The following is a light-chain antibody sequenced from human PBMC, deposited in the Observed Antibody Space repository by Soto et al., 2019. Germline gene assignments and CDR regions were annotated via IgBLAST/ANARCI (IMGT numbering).Light chain of an antibody. CDR1: SSDVGGYNY. V-gene: IGLV2-14*01. CDR2: RND. J-gene: IGLJ2*01. CDR3: ASWDDTLSVPI. Sequence: QSALTQPASVSGSPGQSITISCTGTSSDVGGYNYVSWYQQHPGKAPKLLIYRNDQRPSGVPDRISGSRSGTSASLAIIGLRSEDEADYYCASWDDTLSVPIFGGGTKVTVL.